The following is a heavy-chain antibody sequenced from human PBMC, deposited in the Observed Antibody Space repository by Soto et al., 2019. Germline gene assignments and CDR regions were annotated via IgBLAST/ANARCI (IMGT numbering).Heavy chain of an antibody. CDR2: IIPIFGTA. Sequence: SVKVSCKASGGTFSSYAISWVRQAPGQGLEWMGGIIPIFGTANYAQKFQGRVTITADESTSTAYMELSSLRSEDTAVYYCARSKIVVLKADIRRYFDYWGQGTLVTVSS. V-gene: IGHV1-69*13. CDR1: GGTFSSYA. CDR3: ARSKIVVLKADIRRYFDY. J-gene: IGHJ4*02. D-gene: IGHD2-2*02.